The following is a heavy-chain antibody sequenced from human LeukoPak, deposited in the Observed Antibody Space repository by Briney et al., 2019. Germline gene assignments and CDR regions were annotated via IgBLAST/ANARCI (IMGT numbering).Heavy chain of an antibody. CDR2: MNPNSGNT. CDR1: GYTFTSYD. V-gene: IGHV1-8*01. CDR3: ASGHSSSWYYWFDP. D-gene: IGHD6-13*01. J-gene: IGHJ5*02. Sequence: ASVKVSCKASGYTFTSYDINWVRQATGEGLEWMGWMNPNSGNTGYAQKFQGRVTMTRNTSISTAYMELSSLRSEDTAVYYCASGHSSSWYYWFDPWGQGTLVTVSS.